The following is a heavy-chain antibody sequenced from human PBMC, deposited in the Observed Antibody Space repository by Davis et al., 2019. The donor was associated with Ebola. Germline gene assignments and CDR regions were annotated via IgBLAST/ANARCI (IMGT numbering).Heavy chain of an antibody. CDR1: GFTFSSYA. J-gene: IGHJ2*01. CDR2: ISGSGGST. Sequence: GESLKISCAASGFTFSSYAMSWVRQAPGKGLEWVSAISGSGGSTYYADSVKGRFTISRDNSKNTLYLQMNSLRAEDTAVYYCATNTRGYFDLWGRGTLVTVSS. CDR3: ATNTRGYFDL. D-gene: IGHD2-2*01. V-gene: IGHV3-23*01.